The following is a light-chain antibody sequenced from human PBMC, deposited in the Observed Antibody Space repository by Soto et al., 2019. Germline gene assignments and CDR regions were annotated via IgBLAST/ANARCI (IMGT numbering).Light chain of an antibody. J-gene: IGLJ1*01. CDR3: QSYDNSLSGSYV. Sequence: QAVVTQPPSVSGAPGQRVTISCSGSSSNIGAGYDVHWYQQPPGTAPRLLIYGNSDRPSGVPDRFSGSKSGTSASLAITGLQAENGADYYCQSYDNSLSGSYVFGTGTKVTVL. CDR1: SSNIGAGYD. V-gene: IGLV1-40*01. CDR2: GNS.